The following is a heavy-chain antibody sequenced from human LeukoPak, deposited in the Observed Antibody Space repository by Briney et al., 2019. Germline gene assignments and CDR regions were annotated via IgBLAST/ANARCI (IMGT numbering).Heavy chain of an antibody. V-gene: IGHV1-2*02. CDR3: ARFQIYDFWSGYHNYYYYGMDV. D-gene: IGHD3-3*01. J-gene: IGHJ6*02. Sequence: ASVKVSCKASGYTFTDYYMHWVRQAPGRGLEWMGWINPNSGGTNYAQKFQGRVTMTRDTSISTAYMELSRLRSDDTAVYYCARFQIYDFWSGYHNYYYYGMDVWGQGTTVTVSS. CDR1: GYTFTDYY. CDR2: INPNSGGT.